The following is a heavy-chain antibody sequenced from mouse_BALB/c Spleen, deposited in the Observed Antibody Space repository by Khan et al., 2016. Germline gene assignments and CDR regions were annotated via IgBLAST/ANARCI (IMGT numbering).Heavy chain of an antibody. CDR3: ARTYYGYGGWYFDV. Sequence: QLEESGPGLVKPSQSLSLTCTVTGYSITSDYAWNWIRQFPGNKLEWMGYISYSGSTSYNPSLKSRISITRYTSKNQFFLQLHSVPTEATATYYCARTYYGYGGWYFDVWGAGTTVTVSS. CDR1: GYSITSDYA. V-gene: IGHV3-2*02. J-gene: IGHJ1*01. D-gene: IGHD2-9*01. CDR2: ISYSGST.